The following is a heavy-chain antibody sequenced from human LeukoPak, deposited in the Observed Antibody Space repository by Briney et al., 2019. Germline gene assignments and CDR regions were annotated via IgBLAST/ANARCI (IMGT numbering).Heavy chain of an antibody. CDR3: ARDGGRWLQSRDFDY. J-gene: IGHJ4*02. Sequence: ASVKVSCKASGYTFTSYHIHWVRQAPGQGLEWMGIINPSGGSTSYAQKFQGRVGMTRDMSISTAYMELSRLRSDDTAVYYCARDGGRWLQSRDFDYWGQGTLVTVSS. V-gene: IGHV1-46*01. CDR1: GYTFTSYH. D-gene: IGHD5-24*01. CDR2: INPSGGST.